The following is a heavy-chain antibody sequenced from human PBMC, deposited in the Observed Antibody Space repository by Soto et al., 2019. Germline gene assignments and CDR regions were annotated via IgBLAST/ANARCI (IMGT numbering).Heavy chain of an antibody. CDR3: AREASPTATPYSSGPSTTVDYYYYYMDV. D-gene: IGHD6-19*01. V-gene: IGHV3-13*01. J-gene: IGHJ6*03. CDR1: GFTFSSYD. CDR2: IGTAGDT. Sequence: GSVRLSCAASGFTFSSYDMHWVRQATGKGLEWVSAIGTAGDTYYPGSVKGRFTISRENAKNSLYLQMNSLRAGDTAVYYCAREASPTATPYSSGPSTTVDYYYYYMDVWGKGTTVTVSS.